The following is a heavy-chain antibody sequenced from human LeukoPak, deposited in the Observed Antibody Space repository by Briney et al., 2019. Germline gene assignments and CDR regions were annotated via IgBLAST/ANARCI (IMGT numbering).Heavy chain of an antibody. Sequence: GESLKISCKGSGYSFTSYWISWVRQMPGKGLEWMGIIYPGDSDTRYSLSFQGQVTISADKSISTAYLQWSSRKASDTAMYYCARLGNYYYYYMDVWGKGTTVTVSS. CDR1: GYSFTSYW. CDR2: IYPGDSDT. V-gene: IGHV5-51*01. J-gene: IGHJ6*03. CDR3: ARLGNYYYYYMDV.